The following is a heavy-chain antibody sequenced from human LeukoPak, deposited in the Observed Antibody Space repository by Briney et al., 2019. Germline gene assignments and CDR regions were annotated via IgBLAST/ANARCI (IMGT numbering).Heavy chain of an antibody. CDR2: IRAYNGNT. V-gene: IGHV1-18*01. CDR3: ARGPSYYYDSSGINP. Sequence: SVKVSCKASGYTFTSYGISWVRQAPGQGLEWMGWIRAYNGNTNYAQKLQGRVTMTTDTSTSTAYMELRSLRSDDTAVYYCARGPSYYYDSSGINPWGQGTLVTVSS. CDR1: GYTFTSYG. D-gene: IGHD3-22*01. J-gene: IGHJ5*02.